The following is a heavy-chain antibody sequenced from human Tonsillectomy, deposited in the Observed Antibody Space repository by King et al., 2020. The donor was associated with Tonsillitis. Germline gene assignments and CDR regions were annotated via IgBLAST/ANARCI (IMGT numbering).Heavy chain of an antibody. V-gene: IGHV1-18*04. CDR3: ARLVHRPVAATGYFDY. CDR1: GYTFTSYG. J-gene: IGHJ4*02. Sequence: QVQLVESGVEVKKPGASVKVSCKASGYTFTSYGISWVRQAPGQGLEWMGWISAYNGNTKYAQKLQGRVTMTTDTSTSTAYMELRSLRSDDTAVYYCARLVHRPVAATGYFDYWGQGTLVTVSS. D-gene: IGHD2-15*01. CDR2: ISAYNGNT.